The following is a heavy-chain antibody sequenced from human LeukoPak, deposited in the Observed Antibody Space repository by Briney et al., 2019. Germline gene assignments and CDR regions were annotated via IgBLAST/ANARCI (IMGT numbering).Heavy chain of an antibody. V-gene: IGHV3-33*06. J-gene: IGHJ4*02. Sequence: GGSLRLSCAASGFTFSSCVMHWVRQAPGKGPEWVAAIWSDGNNKYYADSVKGRFTISRDNSKNTLYLQINSLRAEDTAVYYCAKDTVTISVDYWGQGTLVTVSS. CDR3: AKDTVTISVDY. CDR1: GFTFSSCV. D-gene: IGHD4-17*01. CDR2: IWSDGNNK.